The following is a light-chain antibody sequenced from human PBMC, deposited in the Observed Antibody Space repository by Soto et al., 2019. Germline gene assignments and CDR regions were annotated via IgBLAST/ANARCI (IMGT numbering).Light chain of an antibody. V-gene: IGLV3-1*01. CDR1: KLGDKY. CDR3: QAWDSSTDVV. CDR2: QDS. Sequence: SYELTQPPSVSVSTGQTASITCSGDKLGDKYACWYQQKPGQSPVLVIYQDSKRPSGIPERFSGSNSGNTATLTISGTQAMYEADYYCQAWDSSTDVVFGGGTKLTVL. J-gene: IGLJ2*01.